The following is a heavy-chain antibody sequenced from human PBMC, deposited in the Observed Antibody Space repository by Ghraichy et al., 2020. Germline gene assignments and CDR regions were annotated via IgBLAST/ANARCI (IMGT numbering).Heavy chain of an antibody. CDR2: ISSSSSYI. CDR3: ATSQHSSAWN. J-gene: IGHJ4*02. Sequence: GGSLRLSCAASGFTFSSYSMNWVRQAPGKGLEWVSSISSSSSYIYYADSVKGRFTISRDNDENSLYLQLDSLRPGDTAVYFCATSQHSSAWNWGQGTLVTVSS. D-gene: IGHD2-21*01. V-gene: IGHV3-21*01. CDR1: GFTFSSYS.